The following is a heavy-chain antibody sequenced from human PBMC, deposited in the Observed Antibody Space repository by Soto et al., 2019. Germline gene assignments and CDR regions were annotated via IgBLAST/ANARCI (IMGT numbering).Heavy chain of an antibody. CDR2: IYYSGST. CDR3: ARARITMVRGVIPFWFDP. V-gene: IGHV4-31*03. Sequence: SETLSLTCTVSGGSISSGGYYWSWIRQHPGKGLEWIGYIYYSGSTYYNPSLKSRVTISVDTSKNQFSLKLSSVTAADTAVYYCARARITMVRGVIPFWFDPWGQGTLVTVSS. CDR1: GGSISSGGYY. D-gene: IGHD3-10*01. J-gene: IGHJ5*02.